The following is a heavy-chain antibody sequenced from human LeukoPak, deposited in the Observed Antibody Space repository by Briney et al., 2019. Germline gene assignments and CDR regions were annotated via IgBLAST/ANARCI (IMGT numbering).Heavy chain of an antibody. V-gene: IGHV4-59*01. D-gene: IGHD1-26*01. J-gene: IGHJ4*02. CDR2: IYYSGST. CDR3: ARGYPYGSYVDY. Sequence: PSETLSLTCTVSGGSISSYYCSWIRQPPGKGLEWIGYIYYSGSTNYNPSLQSRVNISVHTSKNQFSLKLSSVTAADTAVYYCARGYPYGSYVDYWGQGTLVTVSS. CDR1: GGSISSYY.